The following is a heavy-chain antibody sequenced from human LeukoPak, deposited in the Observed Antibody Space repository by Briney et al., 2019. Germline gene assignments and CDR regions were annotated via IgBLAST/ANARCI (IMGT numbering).Heavy chain of an antibody. CDR2: INSNGDEI. V-gene: IGHV3-23*01. CDR3: ANWIGSSSRDY. CDR1: GFTFSTYA. Sequence: GGSLRLSCAASGFTFSTYAMTWVRQAPGKGLEWVSGINSNGDEIYYADSVRGRFTISRDNSSNALYLQMDSLRAEDAAVYYCANWIGSSSRDYWGQGTLVTVSS. D-gene: IGHD6-6*01. J-gene: IGHJ4*02.